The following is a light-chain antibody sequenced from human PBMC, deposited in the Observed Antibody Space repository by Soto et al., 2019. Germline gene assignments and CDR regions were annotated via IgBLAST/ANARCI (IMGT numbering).Light chain of an antibody. CDR3: CSYAGSGTYV. Sequence: QSVLTQPASVSGSPGQSITISCTGTSSDVGNYNLVSWYQQHPGKAPKLMIYEDSKWPSGVSSRFSGSKSGSTASLTISGLQAEDEADYYCCSYAGSGTYVFGTGTKVTVL. CDR2: EDS. CDR1: SSDVGNYNL. V-gene: IGLV2-23*01. J-gene: IGLJ1*01.